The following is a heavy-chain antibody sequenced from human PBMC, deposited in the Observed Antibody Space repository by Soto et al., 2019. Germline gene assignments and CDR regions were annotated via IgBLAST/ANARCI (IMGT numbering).Heavy chain of an antibody. CDR3: AREGLLWFGELIRNYYNFALDV. Sequence: GGSLRLSCVASGFTFSNYAVSWVRQAPGKGLEWVSAISGSGGSTYYADSVKGRFTISRDNSKNTLYLQINNLRDEDTAVYYCAREGLLWFGELIRNYYNFALDVWGQGTTVTV. CDR2: ISGSGGST. J-gene: IGHJ6*02. D-gene: IGHD3-10*01. V-gene: IGHV3-23*01. CDR1: GFTFSNYA.